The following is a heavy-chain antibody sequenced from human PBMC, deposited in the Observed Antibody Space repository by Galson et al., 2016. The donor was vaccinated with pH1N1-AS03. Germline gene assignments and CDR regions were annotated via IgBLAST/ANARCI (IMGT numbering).Heavy chain of an antibody. J-gene: IGHJ4*02. CDR3: ARRYHFDY. D-gene: IGHD3-16*02. CDR1: GYTLTRYY. CDR2: IDPSGGPT. V-gene: IGHV1-46*01. Sequence: SVKVSCKASGYTLTRYYMHWVRQAPGQGLEWMGIIDPSGGPTTNAPKFQGRITITTDTSTSTVYMELVSLRSEDTAVYYCARRYHFDYWGQGTLVTVSS.